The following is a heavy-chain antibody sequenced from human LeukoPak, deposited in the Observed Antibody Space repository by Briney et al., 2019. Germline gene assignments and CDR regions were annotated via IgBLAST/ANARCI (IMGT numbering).Heavy chain of an antibody. CDR3: AKDRVTMIVVVTNFDY. Sequence: GGSLRLSCAASGFTFSSYWMHWVRQAPGKGLVWVSAISGSGGSTYYADSVKGRFTISRDNSKNTLYLQMNSLRAEDTAVYYCAKDRVTMIVVVTNFDYWGQGTLVTVSS. D-gene: IGHD3-22*01. CDR2: ISGSGGST. J-gene: IGHJ4*02. CDR1: GFTFSSYW. V-gene: IGHV3-23*01.